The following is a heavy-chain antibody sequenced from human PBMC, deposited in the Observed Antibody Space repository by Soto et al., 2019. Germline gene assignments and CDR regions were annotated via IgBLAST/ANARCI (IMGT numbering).Heavy chain of an antibody. Sequence: GGSLRLSCSASAFTFSSYDMHWVRQGTGKGLEWVSAIGTTVDTYYAGSVKGRFTISRENAKNSLYLQMNSLRAGDTAIYFCERAILPTLFDYWGQVTLVTVSS. J-gene: IGHJ4*02. CDR2: IGTTVDT. CDR3: ERAILPTLFDY. CDR1: AFTFSSYD. V-gene: IGHV3-13*04. D-gene: IGHD2-15*01.